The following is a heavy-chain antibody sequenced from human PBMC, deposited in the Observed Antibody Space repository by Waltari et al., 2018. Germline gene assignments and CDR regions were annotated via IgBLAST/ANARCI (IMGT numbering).Heavy chain of an antibody. D-gene: IGHD3-16*01. CDR2: IDPGDADT. CDR3: ARLGGLGNYYYYGMDV. J-gene: IGHJ6*02. CDR1: GYSFTSYW. V-gene: IGHV5-51*01. Sequence: EVQLVQSGAEVKKPGESLKISCKGSGYSFTSYWIGWVRQMPGKGLAWMGSIDPGDADTRYSPSFQGQVTISADKSISTAYLQWSSLKASDTAMYYCARLGGLGNYYYYGMDVWGQGTTVTVSS.